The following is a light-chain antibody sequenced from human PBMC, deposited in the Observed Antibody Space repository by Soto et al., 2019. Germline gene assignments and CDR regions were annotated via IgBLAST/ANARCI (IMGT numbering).Light chain of an antibody. Sequence: DIVMTQSPLSLPVTPGEPASISCRSSQSLLHSNGYNYLDWYLQKPGQSPQLLIYLGSNRASGVPDRFSGSGSGTDFTLTINRVEAEDVGLYFCAQGLATPFTFGGGTKVEIK. CDR2: LGS. J-gene: IGKJ4*01. CDR3: AQGLATPFT. V-gene: IGKV2-28*01. CDR1: QSLLHSNGYNY.